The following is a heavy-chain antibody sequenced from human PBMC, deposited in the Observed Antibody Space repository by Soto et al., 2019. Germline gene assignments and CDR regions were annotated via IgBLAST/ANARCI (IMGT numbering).Heavy chain of an antibody. Sequence: SETLSLTCAVYGRSFSGYYWSWIRQPPGKGLEWIGEINHSGSTNYNPSLKSRVTISVDTSKNQFSLKLSSVTAADTAVYYCARYRPNWSGYYPFYYYGMDVWGQGTTVTVSS. J-gene: IGHJ6*02. V-gene: IGHV4-34*01. CDR3: ARYRPNWSGYYPFYYYGMDV. CDR1: GRSFSGYY. D-gene: IGHD3-3*01. CDR2: INHSGST.